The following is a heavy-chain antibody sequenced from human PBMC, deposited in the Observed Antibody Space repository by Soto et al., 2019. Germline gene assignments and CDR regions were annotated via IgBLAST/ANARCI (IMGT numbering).Heavy chain of an antibody. V-gene: IGHV3-7*01. J-gene: IGHJ4*02. Sequence: EVQLVESGGGLVQPGGSLRLSCAASGFTLSRYWMSWVRQAPGKGLEWVANIKQDGSEKYYVDSVKGRFTISRDNAKTSLFMQMNRLRAEDTAVYYCAREVWMYGDLQTYCFDYWGQGILVTVSS. CDR2: IKQDGSEK. CDR3: AREVWMYGDLQTYCFDY. CDR1: GFTLSRYW. D-gene: IGHD3-10*02.